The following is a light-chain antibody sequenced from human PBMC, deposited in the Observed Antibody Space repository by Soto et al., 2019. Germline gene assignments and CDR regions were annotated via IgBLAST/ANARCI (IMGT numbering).Light chain of an antibody. J-gene: IGKJ1*01. Sequence: EIVMTQSPATLSVSPGERATLSCRASQSVSSNLAWYQQKPGQAPRLLTYGASTRATGIPARFSGSGAGTEFTLTISSLQSEDFAVYYCQQYNNWPGWTFGQGTKVEIK. CDR3: QQYNNWPGWT. CDR1: QSVSSN. V-gene: IGKV3-15*01. CDR2: GAS.